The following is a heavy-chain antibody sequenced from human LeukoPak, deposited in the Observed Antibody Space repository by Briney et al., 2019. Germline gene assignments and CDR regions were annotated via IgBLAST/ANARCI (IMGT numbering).Heavy chain of an antibody. CDR2: INHSGST. CDR1: GGSFSGYY. CDR3: ARGINYGDYWYFDL. D-gene: IGHD4-17*01. V-gene: IGHV4-34*01. Sequence: SETLSLTCAVYGGSFSGYYWSWIRQPPGNGLEWIGEINHSGSTNYNPSLKSRVTISVDTSKNQFSLKLSSVTAADTAVYYCARGINYGDYWYFDLWGRGTLVTVSS. J-gene: IGHJ2*01.